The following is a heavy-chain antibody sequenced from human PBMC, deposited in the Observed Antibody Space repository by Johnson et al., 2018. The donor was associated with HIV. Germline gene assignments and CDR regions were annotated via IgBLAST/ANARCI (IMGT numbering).Heavy chain of an antibody. J-gene: IGHJ3*02. CDR3: ARGPILERLSGDGVDI. CDR1: RFTFSSYW. CDR2: INSDGSST. Sequence: MLLVESGGGLVQPGGSLRLSCAASRFTFSSYWMHWVRQAPGKGLVWVSRINSDGSSTNYADSVKGRFTISRDNSKNTLYLQMNSLRVEDTAMYYCARGPILERLSGDGVDIWDQGTMVTVSS. D-gene: IGHD3-3*01. V-gene: IGHV3-74*02.